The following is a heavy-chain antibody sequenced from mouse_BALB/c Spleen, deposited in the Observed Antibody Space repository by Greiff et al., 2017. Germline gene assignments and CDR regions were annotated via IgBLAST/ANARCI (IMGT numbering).Heavy chain of an antibody. D-gene: IGHD1-1*01. J-gene: IGHJ4*01. CDR2: IRNKANGYTT. Sequence: EVKLVESGGGLVQPGGSLRLSCATSGFTFTDYYMSWVRQPPGKALEWLGFIRNKANGYTTEYSASVKGRFTISRDNSQSILYLQMNTLRAEDSATYDCARDMALPDAMDYWGQGTSVTVSS. V-gene: IGHV7-3*02. CDR1: GFTFTDYY. CDR3: ARDMALPDAMDY.